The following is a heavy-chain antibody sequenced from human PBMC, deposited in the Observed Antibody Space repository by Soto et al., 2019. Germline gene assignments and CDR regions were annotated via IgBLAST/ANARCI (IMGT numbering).Heavy chain of an antibody. D-gene: IGHD2-15*01. CDR2: SGST. V-gene: IGHV4-59*12. CDR3: ARGQVVAAQH. Sequence: PSETLSLTCTVSGGSISSYYWSYSGSTNFNPPLKSRVTISVDRSKNQFSLKLSSVTAADTAVYYCARGQVVAAQHWGQGTLVTVSS. CDR1: GGSISSYY. J-gene: IGHJ4*02.